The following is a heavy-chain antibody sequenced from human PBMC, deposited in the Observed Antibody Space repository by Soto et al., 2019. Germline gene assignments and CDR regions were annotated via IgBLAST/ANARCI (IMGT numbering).Heavy chain of an antibody. CDR3: ARDGDVNTGFGKDY. Sequence: EVQLLESGGGVVQPGGSLRLSCVASGFNFKKFAMAWVRQAPGEGLEWVSGISCCGGSTSYADSVKGRFSIARDDSKNTLSLQMNSLRVEDTAMYYCARDGDVNTGFGKDYWGQGTLVTVSS. CDR1: GFNFKKFA. D-gene: IGHD3-16*01. J-gene: IGHJ4*02. V-gene: IGHV3-23*01. CDR2: ISCCGGST.